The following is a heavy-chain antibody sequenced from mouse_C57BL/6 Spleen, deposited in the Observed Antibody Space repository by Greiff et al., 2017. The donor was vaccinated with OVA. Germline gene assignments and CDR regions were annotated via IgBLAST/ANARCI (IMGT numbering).Heavy chain of an antibody. V-gene: IGHV1-64*01. Sequence: QVQLQQPGAELVKPGASVKLSCKASGYTFTSYWMHWVKQRPGQGLEWIGMIHPNSGSTNYNEKFKSKATLTVDKSSSTAYMQLSSLTSEDAAVYYCARSPDGYFDYWGQGTTLTVSS. J-gene: IGHJ2*01. CDR1: GYTFTSYW. D-gene: IGHD2-3*01. CDR2: IHPNSGST. CDR3: ARSPDGYFDY.